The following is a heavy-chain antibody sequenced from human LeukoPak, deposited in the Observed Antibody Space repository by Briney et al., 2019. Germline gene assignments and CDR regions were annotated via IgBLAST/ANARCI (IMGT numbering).Heavy chain of an antibody. CDR2: INHSGST. D-gene: IGHD2-8*02. CDR1: GGSFSGYY. Sequence: KPSETLSLTCAVYGGSFSGYYWSWIRQPPGKWLEWIGEINHSGSTNYNPSLKSRATISVDTSKNQFSLKLSSVTAAVTAVYYCARSELTGGELRDYWGQGTLVTVSS. V-gene: IGHV4-34*01. CDR3: ARSELTGGELRDY. J-gene: IGHJ4*02.